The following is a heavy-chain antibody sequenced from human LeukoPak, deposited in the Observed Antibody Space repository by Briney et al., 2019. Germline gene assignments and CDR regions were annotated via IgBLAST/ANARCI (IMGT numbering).Heavy chain of an antibody. CDR2: ISSSGSTI. D-gene: IGHD2-2*01. CDR3: ATKTYQLPAIHDY. CDR1: GFTFSDYY. J-gene: IGHJ4*02. V-gene: IGHV3-11*01. Sequence: GGSLRLSCAASGFTFSDYYMSWIRQAPGKGLEWVSYISSSGSTIYYADSVKGRFTISRDNAKNSLYLQMNSLRVEDTAVYYCATKTYQLPAIHDYWGQGTLVTVSS.